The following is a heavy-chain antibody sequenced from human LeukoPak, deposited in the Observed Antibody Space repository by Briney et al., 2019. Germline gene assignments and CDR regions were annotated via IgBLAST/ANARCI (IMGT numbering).Heavy chain of an antibody. Sequence: ASVKVSCKPSGYTFTGYFMSWVRQAPGQGLEWMGWINPYNGGTNHAQKLQGRVTMTRDTATSTAFTALSRLRADDPAVDSCSRGTDRGDYFDYWGQGTLVIVSS. V-gene: IGHV1-2*02. CDR2: INPYNGGT. J-gene: IGHJ4*02. CDR1: GYTFTGYF. CDR3: SRGTDRGDYFDY.